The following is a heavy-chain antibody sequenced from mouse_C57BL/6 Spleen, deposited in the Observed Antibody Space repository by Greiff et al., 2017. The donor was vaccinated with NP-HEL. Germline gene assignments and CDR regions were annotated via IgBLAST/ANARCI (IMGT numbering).Heavy chain of an antibody. CDR1: GYTFPSYW. J-gene: IGHJ3*01. V-gene: IGHV1-55*01. CDR2: IYPGSGST. Sequence: QVQLQQPGAELVKPGASVQMSCKASGYTFPSYWITWVKQRPGQGLEWIGDIYPGSGSTNYNAQFKRKATLTVDTSSSTAYMQLSSLTSEDSAVYYCARPYYGSRGAWFAYWGQGTLVTVSA. CDR3: ARPYYGSRGAWFAY. D-gene: IGHD1-1*01.